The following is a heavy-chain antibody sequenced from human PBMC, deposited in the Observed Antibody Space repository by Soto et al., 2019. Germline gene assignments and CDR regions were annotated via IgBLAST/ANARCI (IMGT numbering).Heavy chain of an antibody. J-gene: IGHJ5*02. CDR1: GGTFSSYT. Sequence: QVQLVQSGAEVKKPGSSVKVSCKASGGTFSSYTISWVRQAPGQGLEWMGRIIPILGIANYAQKFQDRVTITADKXXSTAYMELSSLRSEDTAVYYCARDHSSSWYGWFDPWGQGTLVTVSS. CDR3: ARDHSSSWYGWFDP. D-gene: IGHD6-13*01. CDR2: IIPILGIA. V-gene: IGHV1-69*08.